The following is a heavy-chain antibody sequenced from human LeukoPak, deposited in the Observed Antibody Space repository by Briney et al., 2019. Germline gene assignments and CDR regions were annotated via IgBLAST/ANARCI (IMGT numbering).Heavy chain of an antibody. CDR1: GFTFSSYE. V-gene: IGHV3-48*03. D-gene: IGHD3-10*01. Sequence: GGSLRLSCAASGFTFSSYEMNWVRKAPGKGLEWVSYISSSGSTIYYADSVKGRFTISRDNAKNSLYLQMDSLRAEDTAVYYCARYYYGSGSSYNWFDPWGQGTLVTVSS. CDR2: ISSSGSTI. CDR3: ARYYYGSGSSYNWFDP. J-gene: IGHJ5*02.